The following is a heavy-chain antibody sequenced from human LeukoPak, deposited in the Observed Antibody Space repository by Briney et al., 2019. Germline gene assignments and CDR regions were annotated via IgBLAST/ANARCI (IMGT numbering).Heavy chain of an antibody. J-gene: IGHJ3*02. V-gene: IGHV3-23*01. Sequence: PGGSLRLSCAASGFTFSSYAMTWVRQPPGKGLEWVSRISGSVGITFYADSVKGRFTISRDNSKNTLYMQMNSLRAEDTAVYYCAKVTSESDAFDIWGQGTMVTVSS. CDR1: GFTFSSYA. CDR2: ISGSVGIT. CDR3: AKVTSESDAFDI.